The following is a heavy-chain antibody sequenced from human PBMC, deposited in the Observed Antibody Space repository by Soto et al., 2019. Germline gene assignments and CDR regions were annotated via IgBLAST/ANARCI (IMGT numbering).Heavy chain of an antibody. CDR2: INPLGGRV. CDR1: GYAFSDSF. Sequence: QVHLVQSGADVKTPGASVKISCKTSGYAFSDSFIHWLRQAPGHGLEWMGMINPLGGRVTYAQTLQGRVTITKDTSTSTAYLELHSLTSEETCVYYWARASIGTLNVFDYWGQGTLVTVSS. V-gene: IGHV1-46*01. D-gene: IGHD6-25*01. J-gene: IGHJ4*02. CDR3: ARASIGTLNVFDY.